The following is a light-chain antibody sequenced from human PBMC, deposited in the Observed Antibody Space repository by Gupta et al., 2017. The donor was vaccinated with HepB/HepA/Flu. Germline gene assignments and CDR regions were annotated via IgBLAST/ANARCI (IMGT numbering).Light chain of an antibody. CDR2: AAS. Sequence: DIQMTPSPSSVSSSFLALFPLTCRASQGISSWLAWYQQKPGKAPKLLIYAASSLQNGVPSRFSGSGSGTDFTLTISSLQPEDFATYYGQQANSFPLPFGGWTKVEIK. CDR1: QGISSW. J-gene: IGKJ4*01. V-gene: IGKV1-12*01. CDR3: QQANSFPLP.